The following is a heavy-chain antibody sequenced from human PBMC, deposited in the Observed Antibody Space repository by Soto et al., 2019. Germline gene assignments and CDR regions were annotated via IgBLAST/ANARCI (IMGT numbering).Heavy chain of an antibody. J-gene: IGHJ3*02. V-gene: IGHV3-33*01. CDR3: ASLSVVATPNDAFDI. Sequence: PGGSLRLSCAASGFTFSSYGMHWVRQAPGKGLEWVAVIWYDGSNKYYADSVKGRFTISRDNSKNTLYLQMNSLRAEDTAVYYCASLSVVATPNDAFDIWGQGTMVTVSS. D-gene: IGHD1-26*01. CDR2: IWYDGSNK. CDR1: GFTFSSYG.